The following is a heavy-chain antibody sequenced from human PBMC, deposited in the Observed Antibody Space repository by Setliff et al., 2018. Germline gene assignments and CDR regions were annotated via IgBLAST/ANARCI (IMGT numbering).Heavy chain of an antibody. CDR3: ARGITVGYCSGGSCYTNPFFDY. J-gene: IGHJ4*02. Sequence: SETLSLTCTVSGGSISSGSYYWSWIRQPAGKGLEWIGRIYTSGSTNYNPSLKSRVTISVDTSKNQFSLKLSSVTAADTAVYYCARGITVGYCSGGSCYTNPFFDYWGQGTLVTVSS. CDR2: IYTSGST. V-gene: IGHV4-61*02. D-gene: IGHD2-15*01. CDR1: GGSISSGSYY.